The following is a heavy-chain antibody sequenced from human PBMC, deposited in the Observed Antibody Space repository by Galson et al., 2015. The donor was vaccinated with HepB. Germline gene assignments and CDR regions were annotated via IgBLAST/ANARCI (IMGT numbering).Heavy chain of an antibody. CDR1: GFTVSSNY. D-gene: IGHD3-3*01. CDR3: ASTDYDFWSGYRSWYYFDY. CDR2: IYSGGST. Sequence: SLRLSCAASGFTVSSNYMSWVRQAPGKGLEWVSVIYSGGSTYYADSVKGRFAISRDNSKNTLYLQMNSLRAEDTAVYYCASTDYDFWSGYRSWYYFDYWGQGTLVTVSS. V-gene: IGHV3-53*01. J-gene: IGHJ4*02.